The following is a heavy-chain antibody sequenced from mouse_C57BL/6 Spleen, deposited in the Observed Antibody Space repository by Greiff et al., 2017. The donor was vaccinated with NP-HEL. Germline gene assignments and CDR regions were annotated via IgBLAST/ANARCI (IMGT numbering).Heavy chain of an antibody. V-gene: IGHV1-64*01. D-gene: IGHD2-2*01. J-gene: IGHJ2*01. CDR1: GYTFTSYW. CDR2: IHPNSGSS. CDR3: ARGGSYGYEFPYYFDD. Sequence: QVQLQQSGAELVKPGASVTLSCKASGYTFTSYWMHWVKQRPGQGLEWIGMIHPNSGSSNYIEKFNSKATLTVDKSSSTAYMQLSSLTTEASAVYYGARGGSYGYEFPYYFDDGGKGTTLTVAS.